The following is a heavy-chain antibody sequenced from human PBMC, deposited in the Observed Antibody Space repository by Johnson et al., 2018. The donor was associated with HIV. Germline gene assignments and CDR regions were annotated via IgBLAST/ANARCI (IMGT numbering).Heavy chain of an antibody. J-gene: IGHJ3*01. V-gene: IGHV3-66*01. CDR2: LYSGGNT. CDR3: ARDGESQQLPLGDALDV. Sequence: VQLVESGGGLVQPGGSLRLSCGASGFSVSDSYMNWVRQAPGQGLEWVSVLYSGGNTYYADSVRGRFTISRDTSKNTLYLQMSSRKVEDTALYYCARDGESQQLPLGDALDVWGRGTMVIVSS. D-gene: IGHD6-13*01. CDR1: GFSVSDSY.